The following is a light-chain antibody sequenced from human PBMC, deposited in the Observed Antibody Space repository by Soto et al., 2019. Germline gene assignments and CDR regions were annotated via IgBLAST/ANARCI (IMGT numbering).Light chain of an antibody. CDR1: QSISKR. J-gene: IGKJ1*01. Sequence: DIPMTQSPSTLSASIGDRVTITCRASQSISKRLAWYQQKPGKAPKLLIYKASTLEDGVPSRFSGSASGTDFTLPISSLRHDDVSIYYSQHYDSSPWTFGQGTKVEIK. CDR3: QHYDSSPWT. V-gene: IGKV1-5*03. CDR2: KAS.